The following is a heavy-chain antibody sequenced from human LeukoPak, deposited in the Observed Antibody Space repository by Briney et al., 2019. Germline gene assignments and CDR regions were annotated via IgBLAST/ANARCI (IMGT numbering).Heavy chain of an antibody. CDR2: INHSGSN. J-gene: IGHJ5*02. D-gene: IGHD1-1*01. V-gene: IGHV4-34*01. CDR1: GGSFSGYS. CDR3: ASKPERVAWVDP. Sequence: SETLSLTCAAYGGSFSGYSWSWIRQPPGKGLEWVGEINHSGSNNYNAYPKSRVTISVDTLKIQFTLKLSAVTAAYTAVYYCASKPERVAWVDPWGRGTLVTV.